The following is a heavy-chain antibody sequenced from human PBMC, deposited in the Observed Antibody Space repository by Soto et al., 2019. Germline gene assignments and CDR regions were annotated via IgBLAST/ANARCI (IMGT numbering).Heavy chain of an antibody. D-gene: IGHD2-2*02. CDR1: GFTFSRYA. CDR3: AKVPGGTSCYIGFCGWLDP. Sequence: GGSLRLSCAASGFTFSRYAMSWVRQAPDKGLEWVSLISGSGDTTYYADSVKGRFTISRDNSKNTLYLQMNNLRAEDTAVDYCAKVPGGTSCYIGFCGWLDPWGQGTLVTVSS. V-gene: IGHV3-23*01. CDR2: ISGSGDTT. J-gene: IGHJ5*02.